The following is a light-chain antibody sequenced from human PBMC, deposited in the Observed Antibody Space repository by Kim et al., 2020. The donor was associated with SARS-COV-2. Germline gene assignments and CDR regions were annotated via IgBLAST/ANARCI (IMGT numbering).Light chain of an antibody. V-gene: IGKV1-5*03. CDR2: NAS. CDR3: QQYNSYPWT. Sequence: ASVGDRVTITCRASQSISSWLAWYQQKPGKAPKLLIYNASSLESGVPSRFSGSGSGTEFTLTISSLQPDDFATYYCQQYNSYPWTFGQGTKVDIK. J-gene: IGKJ1*01. CDR1: QSISSW.